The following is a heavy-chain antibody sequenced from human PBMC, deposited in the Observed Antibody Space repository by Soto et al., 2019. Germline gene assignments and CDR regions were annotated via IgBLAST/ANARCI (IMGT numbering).Heavy chain of an antibody. Sequence: LRLSCAASGFTFSSYWMHWVRQAPGKGLVWVSRINSDGSSTSYADSVKGRFTISRDNAKNTLYLQMNSLRAEDTAVYYCARDFAQLWLFHYWGQGTLVTVSS. CDR1: GFTFSSYW. V-gene: IGHV3-74*01. CDR2: INSDGSST. J-gene: IGHJ4*02. D-gene: IGHD5-18*01. CDR3: ARDFAQLWLFHY.